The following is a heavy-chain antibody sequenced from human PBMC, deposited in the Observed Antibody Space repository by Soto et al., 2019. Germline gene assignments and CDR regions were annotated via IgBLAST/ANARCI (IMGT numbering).Heavy chain of an antibody. CDR1: GFTFSSYA. CDR2: ISGSGGST. J-gene: IGHJ6*02. V-gene: IGHV3-23*01. CDR3: AKEGWEVTTGIGGMDV. Sequence: QAGGSLRLSCAASGFTFSSYAMSWVRQAPRKGLEWVSAISGSGGSTYYADSVKGRFTISRDNSKNTLYLQMNSLRAEDTAVYYCAKEGWEVTTGIGGMDVWGQGTTVTVSS. D-gene: IGHD2-8*01.